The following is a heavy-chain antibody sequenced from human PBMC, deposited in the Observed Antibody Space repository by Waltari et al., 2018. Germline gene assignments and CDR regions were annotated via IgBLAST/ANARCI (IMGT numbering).Heavy chain of an antibody. CDR2: IFHSGST. V-gene: IGHV4-39*01. D-gene: IGHD2-8*02. CDR1: GGSFSSYNYF. CDR3: ATGGRPDY. J-gene: IGHJ4*02. Sequence: QLQLQESGPGLVKPSETLSLTCTVSGGSFSSYNYFWGWIRQPPGKGLEWIGNIFHSGSTYYNPSLKSRVTISVDTSKNQFSLKLSSVTAADTAVYYCATGGRPDYWGQGTLVTVSS.